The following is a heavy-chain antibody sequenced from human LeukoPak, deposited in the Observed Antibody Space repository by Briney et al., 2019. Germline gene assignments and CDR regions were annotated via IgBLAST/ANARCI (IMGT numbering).Heavy chain of an antibody. D-gene: IGHD3-10*01. J-gene: IGHJ4*02. CDR3: ARVAFGSGSYFKAATVFDY. CDR2: IYYSGST. Sequence: PSETLSLTCTVSGGSISSGGYYWSWIRQHPGKGLEWIGYIYYSGSTYYNPSLKSRVTISVDTSKNQFSLKLSSVTAADTAVYCCARVAFGSGSYFKAATVFDYWGQGTLVTVSS. V-gene: IGHV4-31*03. CDR1: GGSISSGGYY.